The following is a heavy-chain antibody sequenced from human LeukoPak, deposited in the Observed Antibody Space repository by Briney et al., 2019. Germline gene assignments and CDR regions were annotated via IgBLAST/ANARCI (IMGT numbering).Heavy chain of an antibody. CDR3: ARNDYESSGFDY. CDR1: GYSIGSNNW. D-gene: IGHD3-22*01. Sequence: PSETLSLTCAVSGYSIGSNNWWGWIRPPPGKGLEWIGYIYYSGSTFYNPSLKSRVTMSLDTSKNQFSLRLTSVTAVDTAVYFCARNDYESSGFDYWGQGSLVTVSS. CDR2: IYYSGST. J-gene: IGHJ4*02. V-gene: IGHV4-28*01.